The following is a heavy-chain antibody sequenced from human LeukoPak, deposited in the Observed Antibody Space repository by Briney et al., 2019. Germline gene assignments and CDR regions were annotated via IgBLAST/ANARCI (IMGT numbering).Heavy chain of an antibody. CDR3: AGGVYDFWSVVEYYFDY. CDR1: GGSISSYY. D-gene: IGHD3-3*01. Sequence: SETLSLTCTVSGGSISSYYWSWIRQPPGKGLEWIGYIYYSGSTNYNPSLKSRVTISVDTSKNQFSLKLSSVTAADTAVYYCAGGVYDFWSVVEYYFDYGGQETLVTVSS. J-gene: IGHJ4*02. CDR2: IYYSGST. V-gene: IGHV4-59*01.